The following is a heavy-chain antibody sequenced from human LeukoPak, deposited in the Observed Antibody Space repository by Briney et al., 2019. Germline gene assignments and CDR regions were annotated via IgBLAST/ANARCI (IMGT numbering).Heavy chain of an antibody. CDR3: ARGSTRNNWFDP. V-gene: IGHV4-34*01. J-gene: IGHJ5*02. Sequence: PSETLSLTCAVYGGSFSGYYWSWIRQPPGKGLEWIGEINHSGSTNYNPSLKSRVTISVDTSKNQFSLKLSSVTAADTAVYYCARGSTRNNWFDPWGQGTLVTVSS. CDR2: INHSGST. CDR1: GGSFSGYY.